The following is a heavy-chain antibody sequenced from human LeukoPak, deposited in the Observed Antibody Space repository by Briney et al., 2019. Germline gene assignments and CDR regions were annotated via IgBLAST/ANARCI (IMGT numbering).Heavy chain of an antibody. Sequence: PGGSLRLSCTAAGFTFNNYAMSWVRQAPGKGLEWVSHISDSSGKTYYADSVRGRFTISRDNSKNTLYLQMDSLRAEDTAIYYCADFGSGSYCFDYWGQGTLVTVSS. D-gene: IGHD3-10*01. CDR2: ISDSSGKT. CDR1: GFTFNNYA. V-gene: IGHV3-23*01. J-gene: IGHJ4*02. CDR3: ADFGSGSYCFDY.